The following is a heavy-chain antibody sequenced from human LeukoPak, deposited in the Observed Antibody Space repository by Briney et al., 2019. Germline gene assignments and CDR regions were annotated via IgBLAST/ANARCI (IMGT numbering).Heavy chain of an antibody. V-gene: IGHV3-11*04. J-gene: IGHJ4*02. Sequence: GGSLRLSCAASGFIFSDYYINWIRQAPGKGLEWVSYINSSGTTIYYADSVKGRFTISRDNARKSVYLQMNSLRAEDTAVYYCARDAPLLWFGELSSYWGQGTLVTVSS. D-gene: IGHD3-10*01. CDR3: ARDAPLLWFGELSSY. CDR1: GFIFSDYY. CDR2: INSSGTTI.